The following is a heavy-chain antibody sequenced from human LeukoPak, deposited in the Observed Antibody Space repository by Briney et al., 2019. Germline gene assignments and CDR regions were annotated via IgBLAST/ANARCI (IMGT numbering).Heavy chain of an antibody. CDR1: GYTFTSYD. Sequence: ASVKVSCKASGYTFTSYDINWVRQATVQGLEWMGWMNPNSGNTGYAQKFQGRVTMTRNTSISTAYMELSSLRSEDTAVYYCARGRGKTFAYYYMDVWGKGTTVTVSS. CDR3: ARGRGKTFAYYYMDV. J-gene: IGHJ6*03. V-gene: IGHV1-8*01. CDR2: MNPNSGNT. D-gene: IGHD1-14*01.